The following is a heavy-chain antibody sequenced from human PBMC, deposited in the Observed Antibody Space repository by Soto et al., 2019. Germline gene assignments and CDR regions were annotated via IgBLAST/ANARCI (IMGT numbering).Heavy chain of an antibody. V-gene: IGHV3-74*01. CDR2: ISNDGSST. J-gene: IGHJ6*02. CDR1: GFTFSSYW. Sequence: EVQLVESGGGLVQPGGSLRLSCAASGFTFSSYWMHWVRQAPGKGLVWVSRISNDGSSTSYADSVKGRFTISRDNAKNTLYLQRNSLRAEDTAVYYCTRSDYYGSGSYIYYYGMDVWGQGTTVTVSS. D-gene: IGHD3-10*01. CDR3: TRSDYYGSGSYIYYYGMDV.